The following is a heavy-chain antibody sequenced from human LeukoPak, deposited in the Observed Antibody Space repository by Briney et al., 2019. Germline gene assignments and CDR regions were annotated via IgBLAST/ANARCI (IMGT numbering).Heavy chain of an antibody. Sequence: SETLCLTCAVYGGSFSGYYWTWIRQPPGKGLEWIGEINHSGSANYNPSLKSRVTISLDTSKNQFSLKLSSVTAADTAVYYCARGKGTVTTHWGQGTLVTVSS. CDR2: INHSGSA. J-gene: IGHJ4*02. V-gene: IGHV4-34*01. CDR3: ARGKGTVTTH. D-gene: IGHD4-17*01. CDR1: GGSFSGYY.